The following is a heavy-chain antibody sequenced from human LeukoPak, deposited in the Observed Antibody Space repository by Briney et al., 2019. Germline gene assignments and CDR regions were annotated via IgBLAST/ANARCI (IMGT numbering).Heavy chain of an antibody. D-gene: IGHD1-1*01. CDR3: ARDSRTGKGDYDY. V-gene: IGHV3-30*03. J-gene: IGHJ4*02. Sequence: GGSLRLSCAASGFTFSSYGMHWVRQAPGKGLEWVTIISYDGGNKYYADSVKGRFTISRDNSKNTLYLQMNSLRTEDTAVYYCARDSRTGKGDYDYWGQGTLVTVSS. CDR2: ISYDGGNK. CDR1: GFTFSSYG.